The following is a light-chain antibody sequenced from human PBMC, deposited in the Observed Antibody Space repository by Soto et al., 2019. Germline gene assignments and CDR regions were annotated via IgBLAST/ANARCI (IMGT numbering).Light chain of an antibody. V-gene: IGLV2-14*01. CDR3: SSYTSSITLYV. CDR2: EVS. Sequence: QSALTQPASVSGSPGQSITISCTGTSSDVGGYNYVSWYQQHPGKAPKPMIYEVSNRPSGVSNRFSGSKSGNTASLTISGLQAEDEADYYCSSYTSSITLYVFXTGTKVTVL. J-gene: IGLJ1*01. CDR1: SSDVGGYNY.